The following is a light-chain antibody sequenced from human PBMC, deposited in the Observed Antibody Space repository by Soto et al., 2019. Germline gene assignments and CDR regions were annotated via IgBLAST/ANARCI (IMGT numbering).Light chain of an antibody. V-gene: IGKV1-5*03. CDR2: KAS. CDR3: QQYNSYPYT. CDR1: QSISSW. Sequence: DIQMTQSPSTLSASVGDRVTITCRASQSISSWLAWYQQKPGKAPKLLIYKASSLESGVPSRFSGSGSGKESTHTISSLQPDDFATYYCQQYNSYPYTFGQGTKLEIK. J-gene: IGKJ2*01.